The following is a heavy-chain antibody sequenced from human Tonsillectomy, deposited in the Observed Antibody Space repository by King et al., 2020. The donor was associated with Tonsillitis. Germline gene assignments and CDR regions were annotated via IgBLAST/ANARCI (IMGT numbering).Heavy chain of an antibody. CDR2: IFSNDEK. V-gene: IGHV2-26*01. J-gene: IGHJ5*02. Sequence: TLKESGHVLVKPPETLTLTCTVSGFSLSNARMGVSWIRQPPGKALEWLAHIFSNDEKSYSTSRKSRLTISKDTSKSQVVLTMTNMYPGDTATYYCARIREYSSSWYNGFDPGGQGTLVTVSS. D-gene: IGHD6-13*01. CDR3: ARIREYSSSWYNGFDP. CDR1: GFSLSNARMG.